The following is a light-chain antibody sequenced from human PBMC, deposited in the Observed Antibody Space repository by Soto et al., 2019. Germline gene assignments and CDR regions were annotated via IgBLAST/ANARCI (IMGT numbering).Light chain of an antibody. V-gene: IGKV3-20*01. CDR1: QSVSSNS. CDR2: AAA. J-gene: IGKJ1*01. CDR3: QQYGSSGT. Sequence: IVFMQSAGTLSLSTGDRATLSCRATQSVSSNSLAWYQQKPGHAPRLLICAAATRSTGIPDRFSGSGSGTDFTITISRLDPEDSAVYCCQQYGSSGTFGQGTKVDI.